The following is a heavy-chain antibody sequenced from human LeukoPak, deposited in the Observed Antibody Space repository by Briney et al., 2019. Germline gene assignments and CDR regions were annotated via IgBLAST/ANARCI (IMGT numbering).Heavy chain of an antibody. CDR2: IIGSAVNT. J-gene: IGHJ4*02. CDR3: AKYTSGTSYRGFDH. D-gene: IGHD3-10*01. V-gene: IGHV3-23*01. Sequence: GESLTLSCGASGLTVSSYGMSGVRQAPGKGLEWVSTIIGSAVNTYYADSVKGRFTISRDESKNTLYLQMYSLRAEDTAVYSWAKYTSGTSYRGFDHWGQGTLVTVSS. CDR1: GLTVSSYG.